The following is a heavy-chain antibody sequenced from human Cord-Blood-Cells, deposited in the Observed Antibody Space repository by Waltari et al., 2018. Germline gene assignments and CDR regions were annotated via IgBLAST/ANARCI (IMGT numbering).Heavy chain of an antibody. CDR3: AREGGANGWFDP. D-gene: IGHD1-26*01. Sequence: EVQLVESGGGLVKPGGSLRLSCAASGFTFSSYSMNWVRQAPGKGLGWVSSISSSSSYIYYAESVKGRFTISRDNAKNSLYLQMNSLGAEDTAVYYCAREGGANGWFDPWGQGTLVTVSS. CDR2: ISSSSSYI. CDR1: GFTFSSYS. V-gene: IGHV3-21*01. J-gene: IGHJ5*02.